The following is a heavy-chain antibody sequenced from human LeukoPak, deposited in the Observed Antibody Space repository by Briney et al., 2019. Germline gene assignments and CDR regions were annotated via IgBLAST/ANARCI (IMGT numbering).Heavy chain of an antibody. V-gene: IGHV3-7*04. Sequence: PGGSLRLSCAVSGFTFSGFWMSWVRQAPGRGLEWVANIHPEGNEKYHVESVKGRFTISRDNAKNSLFLQMNGLRVEDTAVYYCARGDAFSGDHWGQGTLVTVSS. CDR2: IHPEGNEK. CDR3: ARGDAFSGDH. J-gene: IGHJ4*02. CDR1: GFTFSGFW.